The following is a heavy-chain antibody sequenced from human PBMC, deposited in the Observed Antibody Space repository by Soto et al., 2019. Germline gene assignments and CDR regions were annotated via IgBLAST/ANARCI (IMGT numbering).Heavy chain of an antibody. CDR3: AREIGDSEGY. J-gene: IGHJ4*02. D-gene: IGHD2-21*02. Sequence: QVQLVESGGGVVQPGRSLRLSCAASGFTFSSYGMHWVRQAPGKGLEWVAVIWYDGSNKYYADSVKGRFTISRDNSKNTLYMQMNSMRAEDTAVYYCAREIGDSEGYWGQGTLVTVSS. CDR2: IWYDGSNK. V-gene: IGHV3-33*01. CDR1: GFTFSSYG.